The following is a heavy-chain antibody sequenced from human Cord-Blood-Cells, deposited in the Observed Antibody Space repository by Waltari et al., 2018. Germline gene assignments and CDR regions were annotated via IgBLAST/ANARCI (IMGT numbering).Heavy chain of an antibody. J-gene: IGHJ4*02. Sequence: QLQLQESGPGLVKPSETLSLTCTVSGGSISSSSYYWGWIRQPPGKGLGWIGSIYYSASTYYNPSLKSRVTISVDTSKNQFSLKLSSVTAADTAVYYCARLTYYYGSGSYYKGLFDYWGQGTLVTVSS. CDR2: IYYSAST. CDR1: GGSISSSSYY. CDR3: ARLTYYYGSGSYYKGLFDY. V-gene: IGHV4-39*01. D-gene: IGHD3-10*01.